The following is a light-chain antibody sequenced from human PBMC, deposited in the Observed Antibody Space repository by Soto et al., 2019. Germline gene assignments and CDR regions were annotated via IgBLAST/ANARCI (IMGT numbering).Light chain of an antibody. CDR2: DTS. Sequence: EIVLTQSPATLSLSPGERATLSCRASQSVSSYLAWYQQKPGQAPRLLMYDTSNRATGIPARFRGSGSGTDFTLTISSLEPEDFAVYYCQQRSNWPWTFGQGTNVEIK. CDR1: QSVSSY. CDR3: QQRSNWPWT. V-gene: IGKV3-11*01. J-gene: IGKJ1*01.